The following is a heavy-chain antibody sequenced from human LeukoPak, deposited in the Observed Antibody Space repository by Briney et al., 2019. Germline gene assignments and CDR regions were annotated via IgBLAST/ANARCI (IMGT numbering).Heavy chain of an antibody. V-gene: IGHV3-30*04. D-gene: IGHD1-26*01. CDR1: GFTFSSYA. Sequence: GRSLRLSCAASGFTFSSYAMHWVRQAPGKGLEWVAVISYDGSNKYYADSVKGRFTISRDNSKNTLYLQMNSLRAEDTAVHYCARVRGEWELLGYLDYWGQGTQVTVSS. J-gene: IGHJ4*02. CDR3: ARVRGEWELLGYLDY. CDR2: ISYDGSNK.